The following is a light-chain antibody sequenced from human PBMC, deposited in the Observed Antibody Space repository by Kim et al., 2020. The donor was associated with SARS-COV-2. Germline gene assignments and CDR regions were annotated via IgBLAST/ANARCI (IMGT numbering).Light chain of an antibody. V-gene: IGLV3-21*04. J-gene: IGLJ1*01. CDR2: YDS. Sequence: PGKTARITCGGNNIGSKSVHWYQQNPGQAPVLVIYYDSDRPSGIPERFSGSNSGNTATLTISRVEAGDEADYYCQVWDSSSDHPYVFGTGTKVTVL. CDR3: QVWDSSSDHPYV. CDR1: NIGSKS.